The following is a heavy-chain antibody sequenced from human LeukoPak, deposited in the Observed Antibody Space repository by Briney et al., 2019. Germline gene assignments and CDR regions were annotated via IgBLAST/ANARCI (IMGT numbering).Heavy chain of an antibody. V-gene: IGHV3-48*04. CDR1: VFTFNDYS. Sequence: GGSLRLSCAASVFTFNDYSMNWVRQAPGRGPEWVSYISSLGSTIYYADSVRGRFTISRDNAMNSLHLQMNSLRADDTAIYYCARESDFWSGNYYFDNWGPGTLVTVSS. CDR3: ARESDFWSGNYYFDN. J-gene: IGHJ4*02. D-gene: IGHD3-3*01. CDR2: ISSLGSTI.